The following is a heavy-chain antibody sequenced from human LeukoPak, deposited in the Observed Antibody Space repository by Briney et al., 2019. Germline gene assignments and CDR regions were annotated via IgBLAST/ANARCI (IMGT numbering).Heavy chain of an antibody. CDR3: ASPTNYDSSGYYWGFDY. Sequence: HPGGSLRLSCAASGFTFSSYGMHWVRQAPGKGLEWVAFIRYDGSNKYYADSVKGRFTISRDNSKNTLYLQMNSLRAEDTAVYYCASPTNYDSSGYYWGFDYWGEGTLVTVSS. J-gene: IGHJ4*02. V-gene: IGHV3-30*02. CDR1: GFTFSSYG. D-gene: IGHD3-22*01. CDR2: IRYDGSNK.